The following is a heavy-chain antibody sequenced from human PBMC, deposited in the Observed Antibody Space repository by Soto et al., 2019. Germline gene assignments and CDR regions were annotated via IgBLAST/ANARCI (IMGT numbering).Heavy chain of an antibody. V-gene: IGHV5-10-1*01. CDR1: GYSFTSYW. D-gene: IGHD3-3*01. CDR3: ERKSGDFWSGSPLYYYYGMDV. Sequence: PGESLKISCKGSGYSFTSYWISWVRQMPGKGLEWMGRIDPSDSYTNYSPSFQGHVTISADKSISTAYLQWSSLKASDTAMYHCERKSGDFWSGSPLYYYYGMDVWGQGTTVTVSS. CDR2: IDPSDSYT. J-gene: IGHJ6*02.